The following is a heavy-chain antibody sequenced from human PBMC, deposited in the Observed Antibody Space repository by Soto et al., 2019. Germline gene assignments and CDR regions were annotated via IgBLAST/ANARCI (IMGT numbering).Heavy chain of an antibody. CDR3: ARQPTYYYYMDV. CDR2: IYPGDSDT. J-gene: IGHJ6*03. V-gene: IGHV5-51*01. Sequence: HGESLKISCKGSGYTFASYWVGWVRQMPGKRLEWMGIIYPGDSDTRYSPSFQGQVTISVDRSISTAYLQWSSLKASDTAIYYCARQPTYYYYMDVWGKGTTVTVCS. CDR1: GYTFASYW.